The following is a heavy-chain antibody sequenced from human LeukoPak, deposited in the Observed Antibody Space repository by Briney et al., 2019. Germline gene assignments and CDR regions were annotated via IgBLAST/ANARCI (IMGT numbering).Heavy chain of an antibody. CDR2: MNPNSGNT. CDR1: GYTFTSYD. J-gene: IGHJ6*02. Sequence: ASVKGSCKASGYTFTSYDINWVRQAPGQGLEWMGWMNPNSGNTGYAQKFQGRVTMTRNTSISTAYMELSSLRSEDTAVYYCARVAVGYCSSTSCYYYYGMDVWGQGTTVTVSS. CDR3: ARVAVGYCSSTSCYYYYGMDV. D-gene: IGHD2-2*01. V-gene: IGHV1-8*01.